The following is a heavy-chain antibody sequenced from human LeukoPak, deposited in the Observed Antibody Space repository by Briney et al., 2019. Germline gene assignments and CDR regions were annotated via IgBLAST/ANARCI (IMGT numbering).Heavy chain of an antibody. D-gene: IGHD6-19*01. Sequence: TGGSLRLSCAASGFTFSDYYMSWIRQAPGKGLEWVSYISSSGSTLYYADSVKGRFTISRDNAKNSLYLQMNSLRAEDTAVYYCARGASSGLNYYFDYWGQGSLVTVSS. CDR3: ARGASSGLNYYFDY. J-gene: IGHJ4*02. V-gene: IGHV3-11*01. CDR1: GFTFSDYY. CDR2: ISSSGSTL.